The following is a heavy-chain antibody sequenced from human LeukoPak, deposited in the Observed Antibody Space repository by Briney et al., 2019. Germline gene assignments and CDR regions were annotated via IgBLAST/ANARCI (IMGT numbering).Heavy chain of an antibody. CDR1: GFTFSRYS. J-gene: IGHJ4*02. V-gene: IGHV3-21*01. Sequence: PGGSLRLSCAASGFTFSRYSMSWVRQAPGKGLEWVSSISGDSNYIYYADSVEGRFTISRDNAKNSLYLQMNSLRAEDTAVYYCARDGPSAAGDYWGQGTLVTVSS. CDR2: ISGDSNYI. D-gene: IGHD6-13*01. CDR3: ARDGPSAAGDY.